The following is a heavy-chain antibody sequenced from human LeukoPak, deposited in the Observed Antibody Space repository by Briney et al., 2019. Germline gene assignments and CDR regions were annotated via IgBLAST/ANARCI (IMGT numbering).Heavy chain of an antibody. D-gene: IGHD3-16*01. V-gene: IGHV3-48*01. J-gene: IGHJ4*02. CDR3: VRDQGGAVSY. Sequence: PGGSLRLSCAAPGLTFSRYSMNWVRQVPGKGLEWVSYISSLSGTIHYADSVTGQFIISRDNAKNSLFLQMNSLRAEDTAVYYCVRDQGGAVSYWGQGTLVTVSS. CDR2: ISSLSGTI. CDR1: GLTFSRYS.